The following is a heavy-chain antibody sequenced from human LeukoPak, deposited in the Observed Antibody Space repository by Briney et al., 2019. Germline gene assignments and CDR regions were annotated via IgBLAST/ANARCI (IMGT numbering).Heavy chain of an antibody. Sequence: SGPTLVNPTQTLTLTCTFSGFSLSTSGVGVGWIRQPPGKAREWLALIYWNDDKRYSPSLKSTLTITKDTSKNQWVLTITNMDPVDTATYYCAPNRDFWSGRNWFDPWGQGTLVTVSS. CDR1: GFSLSTSGVG. V-gene: IGHV2-5*01. CDR3: APNRDFWSGRNWFDP. CDR2: IYWNDDK. J-gene: IGHJ5*02. D-gene: IGHD3-3*01.